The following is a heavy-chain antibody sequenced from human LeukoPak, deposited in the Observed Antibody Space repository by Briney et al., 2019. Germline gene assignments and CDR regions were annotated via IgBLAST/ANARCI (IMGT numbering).Heavy chain of an antibody. J-gene: IGHJ3*02. CDR2: IYTSGST. D-gene: IGHD1-7*01. CDR1: GGSISGYY. CDR3: ARLMTGTATAFDT. V-gene: IGHV4-4*07. Sequence: PSETLSLTCTVSGGSISGYYWSWIRQPAGKGLEWVGRIYTSGSTHYNPSLKSRVTMSVDTSKNQFSLNLSSVTAADTAVYYCARLMTGTATAFDTWGQGTMVTVSS.